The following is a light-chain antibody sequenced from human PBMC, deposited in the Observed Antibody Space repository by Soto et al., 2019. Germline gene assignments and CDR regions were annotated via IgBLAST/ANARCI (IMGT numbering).Light chain of an antibody. CDR1: SSDVGDYNY. V-gene: IGLV2-8*01. J-gene: IGLJ2*01. Sequence: QSALTQPPSAPGSPGQSVTISCTGTSSDVGDYNYVSWYQQHPGKGPKLMIYEVSKRPSGVPDRFSGSKSGNTASLTVSGLQAEDEADYYCSSYGGSNNYVVFGGGTQLTVL. CDR3: SSYGGSNNYVV. CDR2: EVS.